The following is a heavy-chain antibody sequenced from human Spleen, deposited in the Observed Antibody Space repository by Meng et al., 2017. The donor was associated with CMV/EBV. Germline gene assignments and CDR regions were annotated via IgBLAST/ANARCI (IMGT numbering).Heavy chain of an antibody. D-gene: IGHD6-6*01. CDR3: ARDGKQLVVPMTFRYYYYGMDV. CDR2: TRYDENNI. V-gene: IGHV3-30*02. CDR1: GFTFSSYD. J-gene: IGHJ6*02. Sequence: GESLKISCAASGFTFSSYDMHWVRQAPGKGLEWVAFTRYDENNIYYVDSVKGRFTISRDNAKNTLYLQMNSLRAEDTAVYYCARDGKQLVVPMTFRYYYYGMDVWGQGTTVTVSS.